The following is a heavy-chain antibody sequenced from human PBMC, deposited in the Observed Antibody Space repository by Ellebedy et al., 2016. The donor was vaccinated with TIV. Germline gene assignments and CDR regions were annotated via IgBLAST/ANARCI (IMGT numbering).Heavy chain of an antibody. CDR1: GFTFSSYG. CDR2: IWYDGSNK. D-gene: IGHD1-7*01. J-gene: IGHJ3*02. Sequence: GGSLRLXXAASGFTFSSYGMHWVRQAPGKGLEWVAVIWYDGSNKYYADSVKGRFTISRDNSKNTLYLQMNSLRAEDTAVYYCARDQLELAFGAFDIWGQGTMVTVSS. CDR3: ARDQLELAFGAFDI. V-gene: IGHV3-33*01.